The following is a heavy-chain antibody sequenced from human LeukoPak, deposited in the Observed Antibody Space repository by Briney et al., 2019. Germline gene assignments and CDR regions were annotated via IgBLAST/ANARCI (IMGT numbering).Heavy chain of an antibody. Sequence: GRSLRLSCAASGFTFSTYGIHWVRQAPGKGLEWVAVISYDGSDKYYADSVKGRFTISRDNSKSTLSLQMNSLRAEDTAIYYCATYRQVLLPFESWGQGTLVTVSS. V-gene: IGHV3-30*03. CDR2: ISYDGSDK. J-gene: IGHJ4*02. D-gene: IGHD2-8*02. CDR1: GFTFSTYG. CDR3: ATYRQVLLPFES.